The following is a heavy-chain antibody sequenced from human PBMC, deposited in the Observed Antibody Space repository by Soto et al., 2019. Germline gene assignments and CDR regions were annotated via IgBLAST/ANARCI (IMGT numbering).Heavy chain of an antibody. CDR1: GFSLSNARMG. CDR2: IFSNDEK. CDR3: ARTRQITMVLSTTHYGVDV. J-gene: IGHJ6*02. D-gene: IGHD3-10*01. Sequence: QVTLKESGPVLVKPTETLTLTCTVSGFSLSNARMGVSWIRQPPGKALEWLAHIFSNDEKSYSTSLKSRLTISKDTSTIQVVLTMNNMDPVDTATYYCARTRQITMVLSTTHYGVDVWGHGTTVTVSS. V-gene: IGHV2-26*01.